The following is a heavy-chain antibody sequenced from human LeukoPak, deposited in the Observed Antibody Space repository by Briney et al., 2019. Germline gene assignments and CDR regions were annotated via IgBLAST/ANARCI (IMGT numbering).Heavy chain of an antibody. CDR2: IYTSGST. Sequence: SETLSLTCTVSGGSISSYYWSWIRQPAGKGLEWIGRIYTSGSTNYNPSLKSRVTMSVDTSKNQFSLKLSSVTAADTAVYYCVRGGYSYGYGLGLLDYWGQGSLVTVSS. CDR3: VRGGYSYGYGLGLLDY. CDR1: GGSISSYY. J-gene: IGHJ4*02. V-gene: IGHV4-4*07. D-gene: IGHD5-18*01.